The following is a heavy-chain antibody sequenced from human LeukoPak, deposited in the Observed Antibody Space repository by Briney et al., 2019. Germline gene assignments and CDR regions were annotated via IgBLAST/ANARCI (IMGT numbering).Heavy chain of an antibody. CDR1: GFTFSTYW. CDR3: ASASIMGY. J-gene: IGHJ4*02. D-gene: IGHD3-16*01. CDR2: INNDGSST. V-gene: IGHV3-74*01. Sequence: GGSLRLSCAASGFTFSTYWMHWVRQAPGKGLVWVSRINNDGSSTTYADSVRGRFTISRDNDKNTLYLQMNSLRAEDTAVYYCASASIMGYWGQGTLVTVSS.